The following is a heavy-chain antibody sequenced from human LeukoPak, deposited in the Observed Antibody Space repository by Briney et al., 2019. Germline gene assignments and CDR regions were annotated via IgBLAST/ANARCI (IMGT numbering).Heavy chain of an antibody. CDR1: GDSVSSNSAA. CDR2: TYCRSKWYN. Sequence: SQTLSLTCAISGDSVSSNSAAWNWITQSPSRGLEWLGRTYCRSKWYNDYAVSVKSRITINPDTSKNQFSLQLNSVTPEDTAVYYCATGKNWFDPWGQGTLVTVSS. CDR3: ATGKNWFDP. J-gene: IGHJ5*02. V-gene: IGHV6-1*01.